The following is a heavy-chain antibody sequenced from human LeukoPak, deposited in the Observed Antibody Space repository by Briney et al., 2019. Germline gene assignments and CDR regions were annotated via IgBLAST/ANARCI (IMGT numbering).Heavy chain of an antibody. CDR2: IYYSGST. J-gene: IGHJ4*02. V-gene: IGHV4-39*07. CDR3: ARSSGWLYFVY. CDR1: GGSISSSSYY. D-gene: IGHD6-19*01. Sequence: SETLSLTCTVSGGSISSSSYYWGWIRQPPGKGLEWIGSIYYSGSTYYNPSLKSRVTISVDTSKNQFSLKLSSVTAADTAVYYCARSSGWLYFVYWGQGTLVTVSS.